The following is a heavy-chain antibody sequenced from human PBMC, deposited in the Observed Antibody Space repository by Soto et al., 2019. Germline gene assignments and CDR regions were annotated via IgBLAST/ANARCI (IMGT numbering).Heavy chain of an antibody. CDR2: ISGSGGST. Sequence: PGGSLRLSCAASGFTFSSYAMSWVRQAPGKGLEWVSAISGSGGSTYYADSVKGRFTISRDNSKNTLYLQMNSLRAEDTAVYYCARFLDIVVVVAATGAFDIWGQGTMVTVSS. CDR1: GFTFSSYA. V-gene: IGHV3-23*01. J-gene: IGHJ3*02. D-gene: IGHD2-15*01. CDR3: ARFLDIVVVVAATGAFDI.